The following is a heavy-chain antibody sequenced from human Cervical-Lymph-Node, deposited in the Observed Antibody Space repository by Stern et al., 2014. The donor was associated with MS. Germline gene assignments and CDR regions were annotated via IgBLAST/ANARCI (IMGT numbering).Heavy chain of an antibody. CDR2: IKPSGGRT. CDR1: GYTFTSDY. J-gene: IGHJ6*02. CDR3: ARQNYYNGMDV. V-gene: IGHV1-46*01. D-gene: IGHD2/OR15-2a*01. Sequence: QVQLVQSGAEVKKPGASVKVSCKASGYTFTSDYIHWVRQAPGQGIEWMGIIKPSGGRTSYAQKFQGRVTMTRDTSTSTVHMELSSLRSEDTAVYYCARQNYYNGMDVWGQGTTVTVSS.